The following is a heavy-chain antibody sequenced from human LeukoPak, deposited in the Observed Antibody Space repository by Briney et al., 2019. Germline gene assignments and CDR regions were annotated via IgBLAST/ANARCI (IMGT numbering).Heavy chain of an antibody. Sequence: SETLSLTCAVSGGSLTGYFWTWIRQAPGKGLEWIGHLYYSGSTYYNPSLESRVSISIDTSKTQFSLELNSVTAADTAVYYCARDRSPVVYATREIDYWGQGTLVTVSS. J-gene: IGHJ4*02. CDR2: LYYSGST. D-gene: IGHD2-8*02. CDR3: ARDRSPVVYATREIDY. V-gene: IGHV4-59*01. CDR1: GGSLTGYF.